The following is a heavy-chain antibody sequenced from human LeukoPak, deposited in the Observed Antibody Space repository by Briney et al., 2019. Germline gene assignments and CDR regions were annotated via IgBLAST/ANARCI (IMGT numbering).Heavy chain of an antibody. D-gene: IGHD3-10*01. CDR2: IYYSGST. CDR3: ARVVRGVNSVGY. CDR1: GGSISSSSYY. J-gene: IGHJ4*02. Sequence: SETLSLTCTVSGGSISSSSYYWGWIRQSPGKGLEWIGSIYYSGSTYYNPSLKSRVAISVDTSKNQFSLKLSSVTAADTAVYFCARVVRGVNSVGYWGQGTLVTVSS. V-gene: IGHV4-39*07.